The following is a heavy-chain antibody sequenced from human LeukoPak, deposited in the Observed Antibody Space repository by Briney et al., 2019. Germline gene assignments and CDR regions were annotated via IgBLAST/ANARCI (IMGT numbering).Heavy chain of an antibody. J-gene: IGHJ3*02. Sequence: ASVKVSCKAPGYTFTGYYMHWVRLAPGQGLEWMGWINFNSGGTNSAQKFQGRVTMTRDTSITTVYMDLTSLRSDDTAVYYCAREANYYGSDKAGLDIWGQGTMVTVSS. V-gene: IGHV1-2*02. CDR1: GYTFTGYY. D-gene: IGHD3-10*01. CDR2: INFNSGGT. CDR3: AREANYYGSDKAGLDI.